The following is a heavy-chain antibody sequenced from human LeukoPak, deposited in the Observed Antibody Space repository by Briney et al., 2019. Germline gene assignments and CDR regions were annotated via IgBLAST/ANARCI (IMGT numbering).Heavy chain of an antibody. CDR2: ISYSGIT. CDR3: ARRLYSSGWSYWFDP. Sequence: SETLSLTCSVSGGSIGGYSWTWVRQPPGKRLEYIGYISYSGITYYNPSLMSRVTISVAPSKNQFSLKLASVTAADTAVYYCARRLYSSGWSYWFDPWGQGTLVTVSS. V-gene: IGHV4-59*01. CDR1: GGSIGGYS. D-gene: IGHD6-19*01. J-gene: IGHJ5*02.